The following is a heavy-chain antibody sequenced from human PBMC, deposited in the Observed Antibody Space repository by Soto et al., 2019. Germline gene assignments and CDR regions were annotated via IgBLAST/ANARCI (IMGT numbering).Heavy chain of an antibody. D-gene: IGHD2-15*01. CDR2: IYYSGST. Sequence: SETLSLTCTVSGGSISSGGYYWSWIRQHPGKGLEWIGYIYYSGSTYYNPSLKSRVTISVDTSKNQFSLKLSSVTAADTAVYYCASXDSGYCSGGSCYSSFDYWGQGTLVTVSS. J-gene: IGHJ4*02. V-gene: IGHV4-31*03. CDR1: GGSISSGGYY. CDR3: ASXDSGYCSGGSCYSSFDY.